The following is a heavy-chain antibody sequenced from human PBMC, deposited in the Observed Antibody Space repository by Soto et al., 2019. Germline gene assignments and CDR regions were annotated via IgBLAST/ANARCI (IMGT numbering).Heavy chain of an antibody. CDR1: GYSFTSYW. CDR2: IDPSDSYT. D-gene: IGHD2-2*01. V-gene: IGHV5-10-1*01. CDR3: ATPAFSDIVVVPAAYTNYYYGMDV. J-gene: IGHJ6*02. Sequence: GESLKISCKGSGYSFTSYWISWVRQMPGKGLEWMRRIDPSDSYTNYSPSFQGHVTISADKSISTAYLQWRSLKASDTAMYYCATPAFSDIVVVPAAYTNYYYGMDVRGQGTTVTVSS.